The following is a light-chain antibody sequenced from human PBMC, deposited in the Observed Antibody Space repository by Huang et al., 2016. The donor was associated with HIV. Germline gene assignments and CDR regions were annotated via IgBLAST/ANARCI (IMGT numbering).Light chain of an antibody. J-gene: IGKJ2*01. V-gene: IGKV3-11*01. CDR1: QSVGGY. Sequence: EIVLTQSPATMSLSPGERATLSCRASQSVGGYLAWYQQKPGQAPILLIYETATRATGIPARFSGSGSETDFTLTISSLEPEDFAVYYCQQPGSFGQGTKVDIK. CDR2: ETA. CDR3: QQPGS.